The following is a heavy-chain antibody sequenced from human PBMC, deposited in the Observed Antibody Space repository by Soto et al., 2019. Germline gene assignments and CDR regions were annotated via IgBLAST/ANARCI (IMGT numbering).Heavy chain of an antibody. CDR1: GYTFTGYY. CDR3: ARAFWTTVTYNWFDP. V-gene: IGHV1-2*02. D-gene: IGHD4-4*01. J-gene: IGHJ5*02. Sequence: QVQLVQSGAEVKKPGASVKVSCKASGYTFTGYYMHWVRQAPGQGLEWMGWVNPNSGGTKYAQKFQGRVTMTRDTSISTAYMELSRLRSDDTAMYYCARAFWTTVTYNWFDPWGQGTLVTVSS. CDR2: VNPNSGGT.